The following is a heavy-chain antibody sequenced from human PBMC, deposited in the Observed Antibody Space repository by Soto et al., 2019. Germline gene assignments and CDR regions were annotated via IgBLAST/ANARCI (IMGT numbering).Heavy chain of an antibody. V-gene: IGHV3-64*01. D-gene: IGHD3-3*01. CDR1: GFTFSSYA. J-gene: IGHJ5*02. CDR3: ARDKYYDFWSGYLAP. Sequence: EVQLVESGGGLVQPGGSLRLSCAASGFTFSSYAMHWVRQAPGKGLEYVSAISSNGGSTYYAKSVKGRFTISRDNSKNTLYLQMGSLRAEDMAVYYCARDKYYDFWSGYLAPWGQGTLVTVSS. CDR2: ISSNGGST.